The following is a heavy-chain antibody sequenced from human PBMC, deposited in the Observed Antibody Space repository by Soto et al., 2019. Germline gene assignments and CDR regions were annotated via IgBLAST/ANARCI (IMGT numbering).Heavy chain of an antibody. V-gene: IGHV4-34*01. CDR3: ARATDYCDYVDYYYYYMDV. CDR2: INHSGST. J-gene: IGHJ6*03. Sequence: PSETLSLTCAVYGGSFSGYYWSWIRQPPGKGLEWIGEINHSGSTNYNPSLKSRVTISVDTSKNQFSLKLSSVTAADTAVYYCARATDYCDYVDYYYYYMDVWGKGTTVTVSS. CDR1: GGSFSGYY. D-gene: IGHD4-17*01.